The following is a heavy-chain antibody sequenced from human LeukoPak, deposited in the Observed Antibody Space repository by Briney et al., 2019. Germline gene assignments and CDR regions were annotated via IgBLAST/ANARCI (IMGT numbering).Heavy chain of an antibody. CDR2: IYTSGST. J-gene: IGHJ2*01. CDR3: ARGTPVPL. CDR1: GGSISSGDYY. V-gene: IGHV4-61*02. Sequence: PSETLSLTCTVSGGSISSGDYYRSWIRQPAGKGLEWIGRIYTSGSTNYNPSLKSRVTISVDTSKNQFSLKLSSVTAADTAVYYCARGTPVPLWGRGTLVTVSS. D-gene: IGHD2-15*01.